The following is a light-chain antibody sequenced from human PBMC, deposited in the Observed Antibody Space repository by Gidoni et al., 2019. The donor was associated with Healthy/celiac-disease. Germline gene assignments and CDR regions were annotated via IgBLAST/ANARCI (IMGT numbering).Light chain of an antibody. CDR2: KVS. CDR1: SSDGGGYNY. V-gene: IGLV2-14*01. Sequence: QSSLTHPPSASGSPGHSITISRTGTSSDGGGYNYVSWYQQHPGKAPKLMIYKVSNRPSGVPDRFSGSKSGNTASLTISGLQAEDKADYYCSSYTSSSTHVFGTGTKVTVL. J-gene: IGLJ1*01. CDR3: SSYTSSSTHV.